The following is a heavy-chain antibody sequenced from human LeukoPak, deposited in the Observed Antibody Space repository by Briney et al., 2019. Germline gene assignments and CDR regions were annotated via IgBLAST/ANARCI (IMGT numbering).Heavy chain of an antibody. J-gene: IGHJ2*01. CDR2: IYSDGSST. D-gene: IGHD6-13*01. CDR1: RFIFSNYW. CDR3: TRGVPGIAAAVTGHGYFDL. V-gene: IGHV3-74*01. Sequence: GGSLRLSCAASRFIFSNYWMHWVRQAPGKGLVWVSRIYSDGSSTSYAGSVKGRFTISRDNAKNTLYLQVNSLRAEDTAIYYCTRGVPGIAAAVTGHGYFDLWGRGTLVTVSS.